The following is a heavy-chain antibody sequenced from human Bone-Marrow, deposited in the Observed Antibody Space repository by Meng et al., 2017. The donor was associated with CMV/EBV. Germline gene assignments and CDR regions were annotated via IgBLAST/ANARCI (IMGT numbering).Heavy chain of an antibody. J-gene: IGHJ3*02. CDR3: SRVAVLPPPVLPAFAI. V-gene: IGHV1-18*01. Sequence: ASVKVSCKASGYTFTSYGISWVRQAPGQGLEWMGWISAYNGNTNYAQKLQGRVTMTTDTSTSTAYMELRSLRSDDTAVYYCSRVAVLPPPVLPAFAIFGQGTMVTASS. CDR2: ISAYNGNT. D-gene: IGHD5/OR15-5a*01. CDR1: GYTFTSYG.